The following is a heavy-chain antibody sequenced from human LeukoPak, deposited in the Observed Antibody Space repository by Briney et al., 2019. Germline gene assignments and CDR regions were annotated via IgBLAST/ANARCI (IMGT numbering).Heavy chain of an antibody. J-gene: IGHJ4*02. Sequence: SETLSLTCAVYGGSFSGYYWSWIRQPPGKGLEWIGYIYYSGSTNYNPSLKSRVTISVDTSKNQLSLKLSSVTAADTAVYYCARTGSSWYRVDYWGQGTLVTVSS. D-gene: IGHD6-13*01. CDR1: GGSFSGYY. CDR3: ARTGSSWYRVDY. CDR2: IYYSGST. V-gene: IGHV4-59*08.